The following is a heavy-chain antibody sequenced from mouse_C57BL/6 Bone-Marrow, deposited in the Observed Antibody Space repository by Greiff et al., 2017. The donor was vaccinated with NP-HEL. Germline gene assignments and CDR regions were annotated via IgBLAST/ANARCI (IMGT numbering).Heavy chain of an antibody. CDR1: GFTFSDYG. CDR2: ISSGSSTI. D-gene: IGHD2-4*01. Sequence: EVKVEESGGGLVKPGGSLKLSCAASGFTFSDYGMHWVRQAPEKGLEWVAYISSGSSTIYYADTVKGRFTISRDNAKNTLFLQMTSLRSEDTAMYYCARMDDYDWDWYFDVWGTGTTVTVSA. J-gene: IGHJ1*03. CDR3: ARMDDYDWDWYFDV. V-gene: IGHV5-17*01.